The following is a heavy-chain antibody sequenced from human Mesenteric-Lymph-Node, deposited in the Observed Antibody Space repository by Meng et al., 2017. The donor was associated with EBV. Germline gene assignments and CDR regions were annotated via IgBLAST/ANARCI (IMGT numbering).Heavy chain of an antibody. J-gene: IGHJ4*02. CDR3: AKYGFTMVRGDFDY. D-gene: IGHD3-10*01. Sequence: DAQLLASGGGFVPPGGSLSLSCAPSGFTFSSFAMSWVRQAPGKGLEWVSTISGGGSNTYYADSVKGRFSISRDNSKNTLYLQMNSLRAEDTAVYYCAKYGFTMVRGDFDYWGQGTLVTVSS. V-gene: IGHV3-23*01. CDR1: GFTFSSFA. CDR2: ISGGGSNT.